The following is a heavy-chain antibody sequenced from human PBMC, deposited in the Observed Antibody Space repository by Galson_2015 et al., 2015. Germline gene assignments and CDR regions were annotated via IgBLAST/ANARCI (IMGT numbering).Heavy chain of an antibody. CDR1: GFTFGDYA. V-gene: IGHV3-49*03. J-gene: IGHJ6*02. CDR2: IRSEACGGTT. CDR3: TRSWDVVVVAATPSLSYYYYGMDV. Sequence: SLRLSCAASGFTFGDYAMSWFRQAPGKGLEWVGFIRSEACGGTTEYAAYVRGRFTISRDDSKSIAYLQMNSLKTEDTAVYYCTRSWDVVVVAATPSLSYYYYGMDVWGQGTTVTVSS. D-gene: IGHD2-15*01.